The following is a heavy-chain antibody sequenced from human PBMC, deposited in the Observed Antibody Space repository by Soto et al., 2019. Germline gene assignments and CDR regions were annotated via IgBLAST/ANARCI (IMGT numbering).Heavy chain of an antibody. CDR2: ISGSGGST. CDR3: AKVWGPPTWIQLWPNFDY. J-gene: IGHJ4*02. V-gene: IGHV3-23*01. CDR1: GFTFSSYA. D-gene: IGHD5-18*01. Sequence: GGSLRLSCAASGFTFSSYAMSWVRQAPGKGLEWVSAISGSGGSTYYADSVKGRFTISRDNSKNTLYLQMNSLRAEDTAVYYCAKVWGPPTWIQLWPNFDYWGQGTLVTVSS.